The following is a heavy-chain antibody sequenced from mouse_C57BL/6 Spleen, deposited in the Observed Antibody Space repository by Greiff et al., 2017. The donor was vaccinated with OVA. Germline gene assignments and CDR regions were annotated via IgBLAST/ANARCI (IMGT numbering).Heavy chain of an antibody. Sequence: EVNLVESGGGLVQPKGSLKLSCAASGFTFNTYAMHWVRQAPGKGLEWVTRIRSKSSNYATYYADSVKDRFTISRDDSQSMLYLQMNNLKTEDTAMYYCVRTNYYGSSWYFDVWGTGTTVTVSS. J-gene: IGHJ1*03. CDR2: IRSKSSNYAT. V-gene: IGHV10-3*01. CDR3: VRTNYYGSSWYFDV. D-gene: IGHD1-1*01. CDR1: GFTFNTYA.